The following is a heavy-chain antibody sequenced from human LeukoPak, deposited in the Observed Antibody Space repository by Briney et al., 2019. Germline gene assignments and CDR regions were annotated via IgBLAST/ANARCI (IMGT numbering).Heavy chain of an antibody. V-gene: IGHV4-4*07. J-gene: IGHJ3*02. Sequence: PSETLSLTCIMSGASINTFYWSWIRQPAGRGLEWIGRFYASGTTYYNPALNSRAAVSIDTSKNNFSLKLTSVTAADTAVYYCARSAFSGFDIWGRGTMVTVSS. CDR2: FYASGTT. D-gene: IGHD5-12*01. CDR3: ARSAFSGFDI. CDR1: GASINTFY.